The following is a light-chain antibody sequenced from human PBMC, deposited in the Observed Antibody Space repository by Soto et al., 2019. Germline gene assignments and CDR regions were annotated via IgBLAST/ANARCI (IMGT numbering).Light chain of an antibody. CDR1: QSVSSSY. CDR2: GAS. CDR3: QQYSSSPLT. V-gene: IGKV3-20*01. J-gene: IGKJ4*01. Sequence: EIVLTQSPRTLSVSGGEGATVSCRASQSVSSSYLAWYQQKPGQAPRLLIYGASSRATGIPDRFSGSGSGTDFTLTISRLEPEDFAVYYCQQYSSSPLTFGGGTKVDIK.